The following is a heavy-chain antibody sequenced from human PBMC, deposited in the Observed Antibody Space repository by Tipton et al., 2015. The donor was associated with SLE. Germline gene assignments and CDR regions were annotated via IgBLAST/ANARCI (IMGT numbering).Heavy chain of an antibody. D-gene: IGHD6-13*01. J-gene: IGHJ2*01. CDR2: IYTSGST. Sequence: TLSLTCAVYGDSLSGYYWSWIRQPAGKGREWIGRIYTSGSTNYHPSLRSRVTISLDTSKNQFSLKLTSVTATDTAVYYCAREGIAAESWFFDLWGRGTLVTVSS. V-gene: IGHV4-4*07. CDR3: AREGIAAESWFFDL. CDR1: GDSLSGYY.